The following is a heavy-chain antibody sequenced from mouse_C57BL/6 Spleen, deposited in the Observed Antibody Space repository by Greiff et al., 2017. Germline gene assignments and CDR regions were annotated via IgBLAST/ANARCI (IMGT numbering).Heavy chain of an antibody. CDR1: GYTFTEYT. J-gene: IGHJ1*03. Sequence: VQLVESGAELVKPGASVKLSCKASGYTFTEYTIHWVKQRSGQGLGWVGWFYPGSGSTKYNEKFKDKATMTSDKSSSTVYMELSSLTSEDSAVYFCARHEGGECYFDVWGKGTTVTVSS. CDR2: FYPGSGST. CDR3: ARHEGGECYFDV. V-gene: IGHV1-62-2*01.